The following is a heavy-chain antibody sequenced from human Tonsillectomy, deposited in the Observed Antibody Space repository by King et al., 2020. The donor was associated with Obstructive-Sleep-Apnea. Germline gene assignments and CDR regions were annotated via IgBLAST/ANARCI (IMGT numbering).Heavy chain of an antibody. J-gene: IGHJ2*01. D-gene: IGHD1-26*01. CDR2: IRGSGGST. V-gene: IGHV3-23*04. CDR1: GFSFSSYA. Sequence: VQLVESGGGLVQPGGSLRLSCAASGFSFSSYAMSWYRQAPGKGLEWVASIRGSGGSTYYAVSGKGRFTLSRDNSKNTLYRQMNSLRAEDTVVYYCAKDFVLTDWEWYFDLWGRGTLVTVSS. CDR3: AKDFVLTDWEWYFDL.